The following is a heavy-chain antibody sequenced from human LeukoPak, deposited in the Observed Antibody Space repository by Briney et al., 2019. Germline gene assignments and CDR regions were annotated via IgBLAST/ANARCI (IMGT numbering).Heavy chain of an antibody. CDR3: SRDGGDGARGAFDI. V-gene: IGHV3-74*01. CDR1: GFTFSSYW. Sequence: HPGGSLRLSCAASGFTFSSYWMHWVRQAPGKGLVWVSRIKTEGSSTSYADSVKGRFTMSRDNAKNTLYLQMNSLRAEDTAVYYCSRDGGDGARGAFDIWGQGTMVTVSS. D-gene: IGHD2-21*02. CDR2: IKTEGSST. J-gene: IGHJ3*02.